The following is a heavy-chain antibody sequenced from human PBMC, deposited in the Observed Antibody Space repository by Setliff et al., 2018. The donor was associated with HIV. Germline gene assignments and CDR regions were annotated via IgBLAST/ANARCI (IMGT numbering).Heavy chain of an antibody. CDR1: GFTFRSYW. CDR3: ARSESSGYSLPYTRFDA. J-gene: IGHJ5*02. V-gene: IGHV3-7*01. Sequence: QPGGSLRLSCAASGFTFRSYWLSWVRQAPGKGLEWVASIKEDGSEKYYADSVKGRFTISRDNAKNSLDLQMNSRRAEDTAVYFCARSESSGYSLPYTRFDAWGQGALVTVSS. D-gene: IGHD3-22*01. CDR2: IKEDGSEK.